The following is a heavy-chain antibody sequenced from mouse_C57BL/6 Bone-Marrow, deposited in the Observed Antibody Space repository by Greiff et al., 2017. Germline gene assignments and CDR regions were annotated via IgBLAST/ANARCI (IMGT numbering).Heavy chain of an antibody. D-gene: IGHD2-3*01. CDR1: GFTFSDYG. CDR3: ARRKGYDGYYVSFYFDY. V-gene: IGHV5-17*01. Sequence: EVQVVESGGGLVKPGGSLKLSCAASGFTFSDYGMHWVRQAPEKGLEWVAYISSGSSTIYYADTVKGRFTISRDNAKNTLFLQMTSLRSEDTAMYYCARRKGYDGYYVSFYFDYWGQGTTLTVSS. J-gene: IGHJ2*01. CDR2: ISSGSSTI.